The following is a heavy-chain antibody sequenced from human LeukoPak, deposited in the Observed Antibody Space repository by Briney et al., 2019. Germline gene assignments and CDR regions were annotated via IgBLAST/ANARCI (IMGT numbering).Heavy chain of an antibody. CDR3: ARGIQLWLRPFDY. Sequence: GASVKVSCKASGGTFSSYAISWVRQAPGQGLEWMGGIIPIFGTANYAQKFQGRVTITADESTSTAYMELSSLRSEDTAVYYCARGIQLWLRPFDYWGQGTLVTVSS. CDR1: GGTFSSYA. CDR2: IIPIFGTA. V-gene: IGHV1-69*13. J-gene: IGHJ4*02. D-gene: IGHD5-18*01.